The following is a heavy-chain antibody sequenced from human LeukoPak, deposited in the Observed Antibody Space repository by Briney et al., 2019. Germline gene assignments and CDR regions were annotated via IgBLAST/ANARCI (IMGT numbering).Heavy chain of an antibody. CDR3: AREGSSGQLL. V-gene: IGHV1-46*01. D-gene: IGHD3-22*01. CDR1: AYTFTNYY. Sequence: ASVNVSCKASAYTFTNYYLHWVRQAPGQGLEWMGIINPSGGSTSYAQKFQGRVTMTRDTSTSTVYMELSSLRSEDTAVYYCAREGSSGQLLWGQGSMVTVSS. CDR2: INPSGGST. J-gene: IGHJ3*01.